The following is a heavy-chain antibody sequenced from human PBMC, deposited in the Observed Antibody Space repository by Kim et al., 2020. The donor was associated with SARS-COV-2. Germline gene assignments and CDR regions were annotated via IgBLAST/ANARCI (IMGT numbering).Heavy chain of an antibody. J-gene: IGHJ4*02. Sequence: ARKLQGRVTMTTDTSTSTAYMELRSLRSDDTAVYYCARGLIQLWLPADYWGQGTLVTVSS. V-gene: IGHV1-18*01. D-gene: IGHD5-18*01. CDR3: ARGLIQLWLPADY.